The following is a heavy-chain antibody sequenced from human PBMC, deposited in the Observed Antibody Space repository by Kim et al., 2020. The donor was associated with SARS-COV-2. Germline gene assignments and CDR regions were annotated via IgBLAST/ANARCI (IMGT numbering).Heavy chain of an antibody. Sequence: GGSLRLSCAASGFTFSSYGMHWVRQAPGKGLEWVAVIWYDGSNKYYADSVKGRFTISRDNSKNTLYLQMNSLRAEDTAVYYCARRTIAARPYDYYYYGMDVWGQGTTVTVSS. CDR1: GFTFSSYG. J-gene: IGHJ6*02. CDR2: IWYDGSNK. CDR3: ARRTIAARPYDYYYYGMDV. V-gene: IGHV3-33*01. D-gene: IGHD6-6*01.